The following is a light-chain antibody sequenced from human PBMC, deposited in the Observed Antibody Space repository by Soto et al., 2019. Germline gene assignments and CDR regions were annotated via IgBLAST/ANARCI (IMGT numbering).Light chain of an antibody. Sequence: DIQMTQSPSSVSASVGDRVTITCRASQANDSWLAWYQQKPGEAPKLLIFTGSLLHSGVPPRFSGSGSGTDFTLTISSLQPEDFATYYCQQTLSFPPTFGQGTKVDIK. CDR3: QQTLSFPPT. J-gene: IGKJ1*01. V-gene: IGKV1-12*01. CDR2: TGS. CDR1: QANDSW.